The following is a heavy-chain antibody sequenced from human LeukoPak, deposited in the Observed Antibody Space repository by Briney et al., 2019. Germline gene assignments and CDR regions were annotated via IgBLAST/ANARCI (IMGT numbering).Heavy chain of an antibody. CDR2: IYSGGST. CDR1: GFSVNSNY. V-gene: IGHV3-53*01. CDR3: ARDQWGAGDGFDP. D-gene: IGHD1-26*01. Sequence: GGSLRLPCAASGFSVNSNYMSWVRQAPGKGLEWVSVIYSGGSTYYTDSVKGRFTISRDNSKNTLYLQMHSVTAEHTAVYYCARDQWGAGDGFDPWGQGTMVTVSS. J-gene: IGHJ5*02.